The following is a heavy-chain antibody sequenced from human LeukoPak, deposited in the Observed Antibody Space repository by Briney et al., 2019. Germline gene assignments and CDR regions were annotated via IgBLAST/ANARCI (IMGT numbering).Heavy chain of an antibody. CDR2: ISAYNGNT. D-gene: IGHD6-13*01. CDR1: GYTFTSYD. V-gene: IGHV1-18*01. J-gene: IGHJ4*02. CDR3: ARVTYPGYSSSWYYFDY. Sequence: ASVKVSCKASGYTFTSYDISWVRQAPGQGLEWMGWISAYNGNTNYAQKLQGRVTMTTDTSTSTAYMELRSLRSDDTAVYYCARVTYPGYSSSWYYFDYWGQGTLVTVSS.